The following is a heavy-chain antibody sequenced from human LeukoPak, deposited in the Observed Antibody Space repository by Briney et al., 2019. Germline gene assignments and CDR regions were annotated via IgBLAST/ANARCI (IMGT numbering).Heavy chain of an antibody. CDR2: INHSGST. V-gene: IGHV4-34*01. Sequence: SETLSLTCAVYGGSFSGYYWSWIRQPPGKGLEWIGEINHSGSTNYNPSLKSRVTISVDTSKNQFSLKLSSVTAADTAVYYCARELHNARPTDYWGQGTLVTVSS. CDR1: GGSFSGYY. D-gene: IGHD6-6*01. J-gene: IGHJ4*02. CDR3: ARELHNARPTDY.